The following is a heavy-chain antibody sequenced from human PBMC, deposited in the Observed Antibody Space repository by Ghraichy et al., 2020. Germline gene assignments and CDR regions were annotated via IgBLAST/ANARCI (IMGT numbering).Heavy chain of an antibody. Sequence: GESLNISCAASGFTFDDHGMSWVRQAAGKGLEWVSGINWNGDSTAYADSVKGRFIISRDNANNFLYLQMNSLRDDDTALYYCARDSRGRNGTYEGFDQGGQGNLVTVSS. CDR3: ARDSRGRNGTYEGFDQ. D-gene: IGHD1-26*01. CDR2: INWNGDST. J-gene: IGHJ4*02. V-gene: IGHV3-20*04. CDR1: GFTFDDHG.